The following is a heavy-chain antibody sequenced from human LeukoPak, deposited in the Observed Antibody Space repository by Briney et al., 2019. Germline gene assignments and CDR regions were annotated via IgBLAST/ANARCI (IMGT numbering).Heavy chain of an antibody. CDR2: ISSSGSTI. V-gene: IGHV3-11*01. CDR3: ARDRLVYAPDAFDI. D-gene: IGHD2-8*01. Sequence: PGGSLRLSCAASGFTFTSYAMSWIRQAPGKGLEWASYISSSGSTIYYADSVKGRFTISRDNAKNSLYLQMNSLRAEDTAVYYCARDRLVYAPDAFDIWGQGTMVTVSS. CDR1: GFTFTSYA. J-gene: IGHJ3*02.